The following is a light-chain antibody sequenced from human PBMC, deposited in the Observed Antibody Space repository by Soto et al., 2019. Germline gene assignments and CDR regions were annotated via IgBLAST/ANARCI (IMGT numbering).Light chain of an antibody. V-gene: IGLV2-8*01. CDR1: SSDIGAYDS. CDR2: EVS. CDR3: SSYAGSNNYV. J-gene: IGLJ1*01. Sequence: QSVLTQTPSASGSRGQSVTISCTGTSSDIGAYDSVSWYQHHPGKAPRALIYEVSKRPSGVPDRFSGSKSGNTASLTVSGLQTEDEDDYYCSSYAGSNNYVFGTGTKVTVL.